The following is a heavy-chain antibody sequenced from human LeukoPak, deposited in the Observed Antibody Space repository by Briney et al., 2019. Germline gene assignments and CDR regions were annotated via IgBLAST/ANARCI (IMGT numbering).Heavy chain of an antibody. CDR2: IDPDGNT. J-gene: IGHJ3*02. CDR3: ASFRNTDI. V-gene: IGHV3-74*01. Sequence: GGSLRLSCSASGLTFSTYWMHWVRQAPGRGLVWVSRIDPDGNTVYADSVRGRFTVSRDNVKNTMYLQMNSLRVEDTALYYCASFRNTDIWGQGTTVTVSP. CDR1: GLTFSTYW. D-gene: IGHD2/OR15-2a*01.